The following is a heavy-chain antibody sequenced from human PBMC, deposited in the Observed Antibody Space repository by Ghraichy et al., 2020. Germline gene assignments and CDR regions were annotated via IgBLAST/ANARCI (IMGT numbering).Heavy chain of an antibody. CDR1: GGSFSVYY. CDR3: ARGLGAAHPNWFDP. CDR2: INHSGST. Sequence: SETLSLTCAVYGGSFSVYYWSWIRQPPGKGLEWMGEINHSGSTNYNPSLKSRVTISVDTSKNQFSLKLSSVTAADTAVYYCARGLGAAHPNWFDPWGQGTLVTVSS. V-gene: IGHV4-34*01. D-gene: IGHD6-6*01. J-gene: IGHJ5*02.